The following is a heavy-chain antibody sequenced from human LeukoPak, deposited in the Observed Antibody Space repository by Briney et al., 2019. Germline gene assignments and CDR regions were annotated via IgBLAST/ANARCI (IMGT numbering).Heavy chain of an antibody. CDR2: VYYTGST. D-gene: IGHD3-22*01. J-gene: IGHJ4*02. CDR3: ARVVRDGSGYNYYFDY. CDR1: GGSISRIIYY. Sequence: PSETLSLTCTVSGGSISRIIYYWGWIRQPPGKGLEWIGSVYYTGSTYYTPSLRSRVTISVDTSKNQFSLKLSAVTAADTAVYYCARVVRDGSGYNYYFDYWGQGTLVTVSS. V-gene: IGHV4-39*01.